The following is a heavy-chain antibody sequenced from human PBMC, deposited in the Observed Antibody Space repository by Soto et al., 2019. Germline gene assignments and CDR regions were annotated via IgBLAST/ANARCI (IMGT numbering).Heavy chain of an antibody. D-gene: IGHD6-19*01. J-gene: IGHJ2*01. CDR2: IKSKTDGGTT. CDR3: PTEAVYWYFDL. V-gene: IGHV3-15*07. Sequence: EVQLVESGGGLVKPGGSLRLSCAASGFTFSNAWMNWVRQAPGKGLEWVGRIKSKTDGGTTDYAAPVKGRFTISRDDSKHTLYLQMNSLKTEDTAVYYCPTEAVYWYFDLWGRGTLVTVSS. CDR1: GFTFSNAW.